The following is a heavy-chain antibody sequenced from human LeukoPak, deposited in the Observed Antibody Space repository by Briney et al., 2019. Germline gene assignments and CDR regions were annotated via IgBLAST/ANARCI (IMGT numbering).Heavy chain of an antibody. D-gene: IGHD3-10*01. V-gene: IGHV4-39*01. CDR3: ARHVNYGSGTYYTPYYFDS. CDR2: IYYTGST. CDR1: DASFSSSSYY. J-gene: IGHJ4*02. Sequence: SETLSLTCIVSDASFSSSSYYWGWIRQPPGKGLEWIGSIYYTGSTYFNPSLKSRVTISVDTSKNQFSLKLSSVTAADTALYYCARHVNYGSGTYYTPYYFDSWGQGALVTVSS.